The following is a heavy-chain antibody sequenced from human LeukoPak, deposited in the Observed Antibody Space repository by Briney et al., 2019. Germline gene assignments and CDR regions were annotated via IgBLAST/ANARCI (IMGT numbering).Heavy chain of an antibody. D-gene: IGHD3-10*01. CDR2: INSSGSTI. J-gene: IGHJ3*02. Sequence: GPLRLSCAASGFTFSDYYMSWIRQAPGKGLEGVSYINSSGSTINYADSVKGRFTISRDNAKNSLNLQMNSLRAEDTAVYYCARDAGYYYGSGNAFDIWGQGTIVTVSS. CDR3: ARDAGYYYGSGNAFDI. V-gene: IGHV3-11*01. CDR1: GFTFSDYY.